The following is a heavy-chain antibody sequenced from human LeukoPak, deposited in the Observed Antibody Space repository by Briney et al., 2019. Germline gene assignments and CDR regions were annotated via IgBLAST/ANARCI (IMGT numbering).Heavy chain of an antibody. D-gene: IGHD3-9*01. Sequence: SETLSLTCTVSGGPISSYYWSWILQPPGKVLEWIGYIYYSGSTNYNPSLKSRVTISVDTSKNQFSLKLSSVTAADTAVYYCARVGRYFDWYIDYWGQGTLVTVSS. CDR1: GGPISSYY. CDR3: ARVGRYFDWYIDY. J-gene: IGHJ4*02. CDR2: IYYSGST. V-gene: IGHV4-59*01.